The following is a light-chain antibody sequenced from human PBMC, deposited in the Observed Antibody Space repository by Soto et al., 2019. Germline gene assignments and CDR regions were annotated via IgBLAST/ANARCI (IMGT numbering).Light chain of an antibody. CDR2: GAS. Sequence: DIVMTQSPATLSVAPGERVTFSCRASQGVSRKLAWYQHKPGQAPRLLISGASTGATGIPARFSGSGSGTEFTLTISSLQSEDCAVYYCQQYRGWPRTFGQGTKVEIK. CDR1: QGVSRK. J-gene: IGKJ1*01. CDR3: QQYRGWPRT. V-gene: IGKV3-15*01.